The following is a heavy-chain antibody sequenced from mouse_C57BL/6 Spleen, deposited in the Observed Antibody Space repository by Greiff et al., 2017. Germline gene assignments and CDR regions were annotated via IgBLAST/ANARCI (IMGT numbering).Heavy chain of an antibody. J-gene: IGHJ3*01. V-gene: IGHV6-6*01. CDR2: IRNKANNHAT. CDR3: TSLPDYGGAWFAY. D-gene: IGHD2-4*01. CDR1: GFTFSDAW. Sequence: EVQLVESGGGLVQPGGSMKLSCAASGFTFSDAWMDWVRQSPEKGLEWVAEIRNKANNHATYYAESVKGRFTISRDDSKSSVYLQMNSLRAEDTGIYYCTSLPDYGGAWFAYWGQGTLVTVSA.